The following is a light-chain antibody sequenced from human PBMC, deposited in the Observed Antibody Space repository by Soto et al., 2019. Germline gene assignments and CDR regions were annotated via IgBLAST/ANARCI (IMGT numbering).Light chain of an antibody. J-gene: IGKJ4*01. CDR3: QKYNSAPLT. Sequence: DLQFTQSPSSLSASVGDRFTITCRASQSIGDYLNWYQQKPGKAPKLLIYAASSLQSGVPSRFSGSGSGTDFTLTISSLQPEDVATYYCQKYNSAPLTVGGGTKVDI. V-gene: IGKV1-39*01. CDR2: AAS. CDR1: QSIGDY.